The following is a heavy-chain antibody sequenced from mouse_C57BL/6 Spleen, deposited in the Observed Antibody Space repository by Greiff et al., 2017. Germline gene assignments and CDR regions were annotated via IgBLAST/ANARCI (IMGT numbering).Heavy chain of an antibody. D-gene: IGHD1-1*01. Sequence: EVKLQESVAELVRPGASVKLSCTASGFNIKNTYMHWVKQRPEQGLEWIGMIDPANGNTKYAPKFQGKATITAYTSSNTAYLQLSSLTSEDTAIYYCANDYYGSSWYFDVWGTGTTVTVSS. CDR2: IDPANGNT. J-gene: IGHJ1*03. CDR1: GFNIKNTY. V-gene: IGHV14-3*01. CDR3: ANDYYGSSWYFDV.